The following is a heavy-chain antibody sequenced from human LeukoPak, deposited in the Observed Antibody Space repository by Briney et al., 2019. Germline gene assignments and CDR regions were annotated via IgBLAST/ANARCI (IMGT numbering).Heavy chain of an antibody. J-gene: IGHJ4*02. D-gene: IGHD4-17*01. CDR2: INHSGST. CDR3: ARSGLTTALDY. CDR1: GGSFSGYY. V-gene: IGHV4-34*01. Sequence: SETLSLTCAVYGGSFSGYYWSWLRQPPGKGLEWIGEINHSGSTNYNPSLKSRVTISVDTSRNQFSLKLSSVTAADTAVYYCARSGLTTALDYWGQGTLVTVSS.